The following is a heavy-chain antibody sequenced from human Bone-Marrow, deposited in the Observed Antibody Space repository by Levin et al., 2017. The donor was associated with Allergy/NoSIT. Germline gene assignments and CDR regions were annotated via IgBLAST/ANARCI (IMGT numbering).Heavy chain of an antibody. Sequence: NPSETLSLTCTVSGGSISSYYWSWIRQPTGKGLEWIGRIYISGNTNYNTSLKSRIAMSLDTSRNQVSLNLNSVTAADTAVYYCARDSGGNGYPDYWGQGTLVTVSS. CDR1: GGSISSYY. V-gene: IGHV4-4*07. CDR3: ARDSGGNGYPDY. CDR2: IYISGNT. J-gene: IGHJ4*02. D-gene: IGHD3-22*01.